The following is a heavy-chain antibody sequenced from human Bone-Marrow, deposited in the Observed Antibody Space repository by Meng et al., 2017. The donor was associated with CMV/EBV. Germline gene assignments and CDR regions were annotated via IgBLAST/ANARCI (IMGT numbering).Heavy chain of an antibody. Sequence: GESLKISCAASGFTFSSYWMSWVRQAPGKGLEWVANIKQVGSEKYYVDSVKGRFTISRDNAKNSLYLQMNSLRAEDTAVYYCARDVSRGWYYGMAVWGQGTTVTVYS. CDR2: IKQVGSEK. V-gene: IGHV3-7*01. D-gene: IGHD3-22*01. CDR1: GFTFSSYW. CDR3: ARDVSRGWYYGMAV. J-gene: IGHJ6*02.